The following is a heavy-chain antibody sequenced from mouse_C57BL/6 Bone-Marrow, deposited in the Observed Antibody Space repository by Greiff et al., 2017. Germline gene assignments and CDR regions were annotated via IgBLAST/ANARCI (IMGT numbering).Heavy chain of an antibody. D-gene: IGHD2-3*01. Sequence: VHLVESGPGLVQPSQSLSITCTVSGFSLTSYGVHWVRQSPGKGLEWLGVIWSGGSTDYNAAFISRLSISKDNSKSQVFFKMNSLQADDTAIYYCARKGYDGWAWFAYWGQGTLVTVSA. J-gene: IGHJ3*01. CDR1: GFSLTSYG. CDR2: IWSGGST. CDR3: ARKGYDGWAWFAY. V-gene: IGHV2-2*01.